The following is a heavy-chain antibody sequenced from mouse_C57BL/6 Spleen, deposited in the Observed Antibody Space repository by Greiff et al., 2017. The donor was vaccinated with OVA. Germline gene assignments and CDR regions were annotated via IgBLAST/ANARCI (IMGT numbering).Heavy chain of an antibody. CDR1: GYTFTDYY. J-gene: IGHJ4*01. CDR3: ARGKGLGAMDY. D-gene: IGHD2-10*02. V-gene: IGHV1-19*01. Sequence: VQLQQSGPVLVKPGASVKMSCKASGYTFTDYYMNWVKQSHGKSLEWIGVINPYNGGTSYNQKFKGKATLTVDKSSSTAYMELNSLTSEDSAVYYCARGKGLGAMDYWGQGTSVTVSS. CDR2: INPYNGGT.